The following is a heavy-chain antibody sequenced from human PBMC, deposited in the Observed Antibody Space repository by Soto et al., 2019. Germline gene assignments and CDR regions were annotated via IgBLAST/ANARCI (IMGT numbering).Heavy chain of an antibody. CDR1: GGSISSYY. CDR2: IYTSGST. D-gene: IGHD3-22*01. CDR3: SRAYMIGDAFDI. Sequence: SETLSLTCTVSGGSISSYYWSWIRQPAGKGLEWIGRIYTSGSTNYNPSLKSRVTMSVDTSKNQFSLKLGSVTAADTAVYYCSRAYMIGDAFDIWGQGTMVTVSS. J-gene: IGHJ3*02. V-gene: IGHV4-4*07.